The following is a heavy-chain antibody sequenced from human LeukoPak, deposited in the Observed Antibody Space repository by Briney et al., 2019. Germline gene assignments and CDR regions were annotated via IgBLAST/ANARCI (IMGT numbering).Heavy chain of an antibody. V-gene: IGHV3-48*01. CDR2: ISSSSSTI. Sequence: PGGSLRLSCAASGFTFSSYSMNWVRQAPGKGLEWVSYISSSSSTIYYADSVKGRFTISRDNAKNSLYLQMNSLRAEDTAVYYCARRRSFGTYYYMDVWGKGTTVTVSS. D-gene: IGHD3-3*01. J-gene: IGHJ6*03. CDR1: GFTFSSYS. CDR3: ARRRSFGTYYYMDV.